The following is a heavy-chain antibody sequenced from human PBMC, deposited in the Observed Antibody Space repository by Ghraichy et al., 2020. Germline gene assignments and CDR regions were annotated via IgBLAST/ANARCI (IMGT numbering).Heavy chain of an antibody. CDR3: ARAPGGLYSSGWYVPSFDY. CDR1: GFTFSSYW. V-gene: IGHV3-7*01. CDR2: IKQDGSEK. D-gene: IGHD6-19*01. J-gene: IGHJ4*02. Sequence: GGSLRLSCAASGFTFSSYWMSWVRQAPGKGLEWVANIKQDGSEKYHVDSVKGRFTISRDNAKNSLYLQMNSLRAEDTAVYYCARAPGGLYSSGWYVPSFDYWGQGTLVTVSS.